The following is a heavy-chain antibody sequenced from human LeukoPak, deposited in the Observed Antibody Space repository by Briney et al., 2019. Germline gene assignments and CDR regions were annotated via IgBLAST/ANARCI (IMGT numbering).Heavy chain of an antibody. V-gene: IGHV3-23*01. D-gene: IGHD3-3*01. Sequence: GGSLRLSCAASGFTFSSYAMSWVRQAPGKWLEWVSAISGSGGSTYYADSVKGRFTISRDNSKNTLYLQMNSLRAEDTAVYYCAKDSRSVGYYDFWSGRFDPWGQGTLVTVSS. CDR2: ISGSGGST. CDR3: AKDSRSVGYYDFWSGRFDP. CDR1: GFTFSSYA. J-gene: IGHJ5*02.